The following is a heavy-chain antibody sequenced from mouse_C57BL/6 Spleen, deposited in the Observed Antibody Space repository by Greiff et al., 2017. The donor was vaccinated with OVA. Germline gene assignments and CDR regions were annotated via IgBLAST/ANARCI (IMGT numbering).Heavy chain of an antibody. CDR3: AKPSYDYDDVWFAY. D-gene: IGHD2-4*01. Sequence: QVHVKQSGPGLVAPSQSLSITCTVSGFSLTSYGVSWVRQPPGKGLEWLGVIWGDGSTNYHSALISRLSISKDNSKSQVFLKLNSLQTDDTATYYCAKPSYDYDDVWFAYWGQGTLVTFSA. J-gene: IGHJ3*01. CDR1: GFSLTSYG. CDR2: IWGDGST. V-gene: IGHV2-3*01.